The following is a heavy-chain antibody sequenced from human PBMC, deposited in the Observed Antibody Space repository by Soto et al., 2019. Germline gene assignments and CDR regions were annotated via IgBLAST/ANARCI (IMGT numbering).Heavy chain of an antibody. CDR1: GFTFSSYA. D-gene: IGHD6-19*01. CDR2: ISYDGSNK. J-gene: IGHJ4*02. Sequence: QVQLVESGGGVVQPGRSLRLSCAASGFTFSSYAMHWVRQAPGKGLEWVAVISYDGSNKYYADSVNGRFTISRDNSKNTMYLQMNSLRAEDTAVYYCARDRSSGWWRLGGSAYYWGQGTLVTVSS. CDR3: ARDRSSGWWRLGGSAYY. V-gene: IGHV3-30-3*01.